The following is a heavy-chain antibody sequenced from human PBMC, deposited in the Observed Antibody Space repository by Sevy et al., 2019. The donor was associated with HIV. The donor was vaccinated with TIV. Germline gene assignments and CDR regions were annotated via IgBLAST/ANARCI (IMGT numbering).Heavy chain of an antibody. CDR2: LFFGCGEI. V-gene: IGHV3-23*01. J-gene: IGHJ4*02. Sequence: GGSLRLSCAASGFTFNKYSMSWVRQPPGKGLVWVATLFFGCGEINYADSVKGRFTISRDNSKNSFYLQMNNLRAEDTALYYCAREGCTKPHDYWGQGTLVTVSS. D-gene: IGHD2-8*01. CDR1: GFTFNKYS. CDR3: AREGCTKPHDY.